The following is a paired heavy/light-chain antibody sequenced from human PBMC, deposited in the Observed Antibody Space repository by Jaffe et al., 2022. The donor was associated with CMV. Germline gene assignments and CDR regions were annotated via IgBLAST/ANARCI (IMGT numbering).Light chain of an antibody. Sequence: QLVLSQSPSASASLGASVKLTCTLSSGHSSYAIAWHQHQPEKGPRYLMKLNSDGSHTKGDGIPDRFSGSSSGAERYLTISSLQSEDEADYSCQTWVTGIVIFGGGTKLTVL. CDR3: QTWVTGIVI. CDR2: LNSDGSH. J-gene: IGLJ2*01. V-gene: IGLV4-69*01. CDR1: SGHSSYA.
Heavy chain of an antibody. V-gene: IGHV3-23*04. J-gene: IGHJ4*02. CDR1: GFTFSSYA. CDR3: AKTPCSDTSCYVDY. D-gene: IGHD2-2*01. Sequence: EVQLVESGGGLVQPGGSLRLSCAASGFTFSSYAMNWVRQAPGKGLEWVSVISSGGSSIYYADSVKGRFTIARDNSKNTLYLQMNSLRAEDTAVYYCAKTPCSDTSCYVDYWGQGTLVTVSA. CDR2: ISSGGSSI.